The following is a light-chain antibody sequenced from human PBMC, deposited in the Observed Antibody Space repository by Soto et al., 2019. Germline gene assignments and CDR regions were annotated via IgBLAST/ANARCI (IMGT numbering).Light chain of an antibody. J-gene: IGKJ1*01. V-gene: IGKV3-20*01. Sequence: EIVLTQSPGTLSLSPGERATLSCRASQSVSSSFLAWYQQNPGQAPRLLIYGASSRATGIPDRFGGSGSGTDFPLTISRLEPEDFAVYYCQQYGTSPWSFGQGTKVEIK. CDR1: QSVSSSF. CDR3: QQYGTSPWS. CDR2: GAS.